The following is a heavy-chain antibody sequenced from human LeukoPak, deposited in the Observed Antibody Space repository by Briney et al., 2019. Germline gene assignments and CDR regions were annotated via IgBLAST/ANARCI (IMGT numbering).Heavy chain of an antibody. J-gene: IGHJ6*03. Sequence: PSETLSLTCTVSSASITSSPYFWGWIRQPPGKGLEWIGSIYYSGSTYYNPSLKSRVTISVDTSKNQFSLKLSSVTAADTALYYCARAAEQLVGVWAVYHYYYMDVWGKGTTVTVSS. V-gene: IGHV4-39*07. CDR2: IYYSGST. CDR1: SASITSSPYF. CDR3: ARAAEQLVGVWAVYHYYYMDV. D-gene: IGHD6-6*01.